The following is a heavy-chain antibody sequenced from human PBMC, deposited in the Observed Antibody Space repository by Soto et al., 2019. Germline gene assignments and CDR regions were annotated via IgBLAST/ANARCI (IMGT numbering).Heavy chain of an antibody. V-gene: IGHV3-23*01. CDR1: GFTFSTYA. J-gene: IGHJ6*02. Sequence: EVQLLESGGGLVQPGGSLRLSCGASGFTFSTYAMNWVRQAPGKGLEWVAAISGSGGGTYYADSVKGRFTISRDNSKTSLFLHMNSLRAEDRAVYFCAKGGRIVATTYNLDVWGQGTTVAVSS. CDR3: AKGGRIVATTYNLDV. D-gene: IGHD1-26*01. CDR2: ISGSGGGT.